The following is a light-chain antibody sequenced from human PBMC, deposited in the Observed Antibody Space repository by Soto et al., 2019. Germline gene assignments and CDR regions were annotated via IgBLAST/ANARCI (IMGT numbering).Light chain of an antibody. Sequence: DIQMTQSPSSLSASVGDRVAITSRASQGIRNDLGWCRQKPGKAPKRLIHAACSLQNGVPSRFSGSGSGTEFIFTISSLQPEDFATFYCLPHNTAFGQGTKVEI. J-gene: IGKJ1*01. CDR3: LPHNTA. CDR1: QGIRND. CDR2: AAC. V-gene: IGKV1-17*01.